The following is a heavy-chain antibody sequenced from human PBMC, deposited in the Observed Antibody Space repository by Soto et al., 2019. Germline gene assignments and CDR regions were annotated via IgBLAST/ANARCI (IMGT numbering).Heavy chain of an antibody. D-gene: IGHD3-10*01. V-gene: IGHV3-30*18. J-gene: IGHJ4*02. Sequence: PGGSLRLSCAASGFTFSDCYMSWIRQAPGKGLEWVAVISYDGSNKYYADSVKGRFTISRDNSKNTLYLQMNSLRAEDTAVYYCAKSKLGELLSDYWGQGTLVTVSS. CDR3: AKSKLGELLSDY. CDR1: GFTFSDCY. CDR2: ISYDGSNK.